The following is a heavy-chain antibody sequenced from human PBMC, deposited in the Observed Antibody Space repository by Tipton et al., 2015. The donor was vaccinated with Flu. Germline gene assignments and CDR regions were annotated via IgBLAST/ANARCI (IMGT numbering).Heavy chain of an antibody. Sequence: GSLRLSCAASGFTFSSYAMSWVRQAPGKGLEWVSAISGSGGSTYYADSVKGRFTISRDNSKNTLYLQMNSLRAEDTAVYYCAKATVVLMATLAFDYWGQGTLVTVSS. V-gene: IGHV3-23*01. D-gene: IGHD5-24*01. CDR3: AKATVVLMATLAFDY. CDR1: GFTFSSYA. J-gene: IGHJ4*02. CDR2: ISGSGGST.